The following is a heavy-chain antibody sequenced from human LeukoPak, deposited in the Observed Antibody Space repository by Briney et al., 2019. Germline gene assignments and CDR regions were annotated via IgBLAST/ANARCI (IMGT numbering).Heavy chain of an antibody. Sequence: GESLKISCKGSGYSFTSYWIGWVRQMPGKGLEWMGIIYPGDSDTRYSPSFQGQVTISADKSISTAYLQWSSLKASDTAMYYCARGAITMVRGVPSEAFDIWGQGTMVTVSS. V-gene: IGHV5-51*01. J-gene: IGHJ3*02. CDR3: ARGAITMVRGVPSEAFDI. CDR1: GYSFTSYW. D-gene: IGHD3-10*01. CDR2: IYPGDSDT.